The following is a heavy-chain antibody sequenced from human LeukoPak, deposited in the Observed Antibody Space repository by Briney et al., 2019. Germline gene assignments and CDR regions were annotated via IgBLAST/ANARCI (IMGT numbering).Heavy chain of an antibody. J-gene: IGHJ6*02. V-gene: IGHV3-11*01. CDR2: IAHSGNGM. CDR3: ARGHYEMGV. Sequence: GGSLRLSCAASGFTFSDYYMTWIRQAPGKGLEWVSHIAHSGNGMWYADAVKGRFTISRDNAKNLLFLQMDSPRGEDTAVYYCARGHYEMGVWGQGTTVIVSS. CDR1: GFTFSDYY.